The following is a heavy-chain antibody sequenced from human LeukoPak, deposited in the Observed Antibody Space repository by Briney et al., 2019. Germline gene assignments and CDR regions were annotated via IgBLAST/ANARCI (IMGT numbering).Heavy chain of an antibody. Sequence: PGGSLRLSCAASGFTFSSYGMRWVRQAPGKGLEWVAVIANDGRDKKYADSVKGRFTISRDNAKDSLFLQMNSLRAEDTAVYYCAKDLARSAAAYYFDSWGQGTLVTVSS. CDR2: IANDGRDK. J-gene: IGHJ4*02. CDR1: GFTFSSYG. CDR3: AKDLARSAAAYYFDS. D-gene: IGHD6-13*01. V-gene: IGHV3-30*18.